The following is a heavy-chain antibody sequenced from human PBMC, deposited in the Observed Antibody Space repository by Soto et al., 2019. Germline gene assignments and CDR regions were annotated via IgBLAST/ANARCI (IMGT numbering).Heavy chain of an antibody. CDR3: ARTKDSGDYVFDY. Sequence: SETLSLTCTVSGGSISSGDYYWNWIRRPPGKGLEWIGYIYYSGITYYNPSLKSRVTISVDTSKNQLSLKLTSMTATDTAVYYCARTKDSGDYVFDYWGQGTLVTVSS. CDR1: GGSISSGDYY. CDR2: IYYSGIT. V-gene: IGHV4-30-4*01. J-gene: IGHJ4*02. D-gene: IGHD4-17*01.